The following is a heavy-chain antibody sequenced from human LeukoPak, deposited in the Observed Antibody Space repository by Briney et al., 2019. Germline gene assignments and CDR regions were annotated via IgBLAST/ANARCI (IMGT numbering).Heavy chain of an antibody. Sequence: SETLSLTCTVSGGSISSSNYYWGWIRQPPGKGLEWIGSIYYSGSTYYNPSLKSRVTISVDTSKNQFSLKLSSVTAADTAVYYCARGDDTSGYYSFGIVPLDYWGQGTLVTVSS. J-gene: IGHJ4*02. CDR3: ARGDDTSGYYSFGIVPLDY. D-gene: IGHD3-22*01. CDR1: GGSISSSNYY. V-gene: IGHV4-39*07. CDR2: IYYSGST.